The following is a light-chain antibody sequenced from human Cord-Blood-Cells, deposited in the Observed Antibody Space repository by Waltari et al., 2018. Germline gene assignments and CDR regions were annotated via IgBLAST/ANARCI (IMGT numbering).Light chain of an antibody. CDR2: DAS. J-gene: IGKJ3*01. CDR3: QQFNSYPMATFT. V-gene: IGKV1-13*02. Sequence: AIQLTQSPSSLSASVGDRVTITCRASQGIGSALAWYQQKPGKAPKLLIYDASSLESGVPSRFSCSGSGTDFTLTISSLQPEDFATYYCQQFNSYPMATFTFGPGTKVDIK. CDR1: QGIGSA.